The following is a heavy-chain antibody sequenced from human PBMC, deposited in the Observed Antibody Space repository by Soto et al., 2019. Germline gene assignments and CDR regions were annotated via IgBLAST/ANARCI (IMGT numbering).Heavy chain of an antibody. CDR3: AKRLTGSTFHAFDI. CDR2: MRNSGSIV. CDR1: GFTFSDYY. D-gene: IGHD1-7*01. V-gene: IGHV3-11*01. J-gene: IGHJ3*02. Sequence: PGGSLRLSCAASGFTFSDYYMSWIRQAPGQGLEWVSYMRNSGSIVYYADSVKGQFTITRDNAMNSLYLQMNILRAEDTAVYYCAKRLTGSTFHAFDIWGQGTMVTVSS.